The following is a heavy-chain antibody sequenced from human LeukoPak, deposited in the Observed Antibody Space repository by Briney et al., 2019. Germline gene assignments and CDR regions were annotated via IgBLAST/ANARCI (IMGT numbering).Heavy chain of an antibody. CDR1: GFTFSSYA. CDR3: VRSRPQTFPGHVFYMDV. Sequence: GGSLRLSCAASGFTFSSYAMSWVRQPPGKGLVWVSRINTDGSSTIYADSVKGRFTISRDNARNTLNLQMNSLRVEDTAVYYCVRSRPQTFPGHVFYMDVWGRGTTV. D-gene: IGHD2-21*01. V-gene: IGHV3-74*01. J-gene: IGHJ6*03. CDR2: INTDGSST.